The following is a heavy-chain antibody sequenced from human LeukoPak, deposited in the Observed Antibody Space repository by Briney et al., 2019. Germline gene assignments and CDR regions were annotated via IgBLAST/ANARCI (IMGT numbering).Heavy chain of an antibody. CDR3: AKDPDRLPGYFEY. J-gene: IGHJ4*02. V-gene: IGHV3-23*01. Sequence: GGSLRLSCAASGFIFSSYAMSWVRQAPGKGLEWVSAISGSGGSTYYADSVKGRFTISRDNSKNTLFLQMNSLRAEDSALYYCAKDPDRLPGYFEYWGQGALVTVSS. D-gene: IGHD1-14*01. CDR1: GFIFSSYA. CDR2: ISGSGGST.